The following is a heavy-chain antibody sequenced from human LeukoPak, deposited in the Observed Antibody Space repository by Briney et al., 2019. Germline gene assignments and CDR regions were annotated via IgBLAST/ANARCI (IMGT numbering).Heavy chain of an antibody. Sequence: SETLSLTCTVSGGSISSYYWSWIRQPPGKGLEWIGYIYYSGSTNYNPSLKSRVTISVDTSKNQFSLKLSSVTAEDTAVYYCARGRSGSYYDYWGQGTLVTVSS. D-gene: IGHD1-26*01. J-gene: IGHJ4*02. V-gene: IGHV4-59*12. CDR1: GGSISSYY. CDR3: ARGRSGSYYDY. CDR2: IYYSGST.